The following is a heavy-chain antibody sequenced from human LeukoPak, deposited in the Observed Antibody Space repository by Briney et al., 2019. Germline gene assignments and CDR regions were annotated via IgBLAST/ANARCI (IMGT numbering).Heavy chain of an antibody. CDR1: GFTFSSYS. V-gene: IGHV3-21*01. D-gene: IGHD3-3*01. CDR2: ISSSSSYI. CDR3: ARPHDFWSGYYRYYFDY. J-gene: IGHJ4*02. Sequence: GGSLRLSCAASGFTFSSYSMNWVRQAPGKGLEWVSSISSSSSYIYYADSVKGRSTISRDNAKNSLYLQMNSLRAEDTAVYYCARPHDFWSGYYRYYFDYWGQGTLVTVPS.